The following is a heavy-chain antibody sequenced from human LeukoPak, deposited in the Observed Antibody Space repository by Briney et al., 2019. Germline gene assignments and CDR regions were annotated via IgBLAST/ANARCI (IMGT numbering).Heavy chain of an antibody. CDR2: IIPMFGPA. D-gene: IGHD2-21*02. CDR3: ARDRAPAIGPQPAYYYYYMDV. Sequence: SVKVSCKASGGTFSSYAISWVRQAPGQGLEWMGGIIPMFGPASSAQKFQGRVTITTDDSTSTVYMELSSLTSEDTAVYYCARDRAPAIGPQPAYYYYYMDVWGKGTTVTVSS. V-gene: IGHV1-69*05. J-gene: IGHJ6*03. CDR1: GGTFSSYA.